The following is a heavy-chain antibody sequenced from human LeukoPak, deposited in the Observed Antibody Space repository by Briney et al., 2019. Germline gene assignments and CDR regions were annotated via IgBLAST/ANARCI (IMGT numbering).Heavy chain of an antibody. J-gene: IGHJ6*02. Sequence: PGGSLRLSCTASGFAFSSYDMSWVRQAPGVGLEWVSAIDGGGGRTWHADSVRGRFTISRDNSKNTLYLQMNSLRAEDTAVYYCAKAGGGSCYSGCYYYGMDVWGQGTTVTVSS. D-gene: IGHD2-15*01. V-gene: IGHV3-23*01. CDR1: GFAFSSYD. CDR2: IDGGGGRT. CDR3: AKAGGGSCYSGCYYYGMDV.